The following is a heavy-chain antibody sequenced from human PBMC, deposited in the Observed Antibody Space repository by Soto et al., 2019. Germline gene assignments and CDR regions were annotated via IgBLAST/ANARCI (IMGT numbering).Heavy chain of an antibody. Sequence: PGESLKISCKGAGYSFTSYWISGGRQMPGKGLEWMGRIDPSGSYTNYSPSLQGHVTISADKSISTAYLQWSSLKASDTAMYYCATLALYDFWRGPPGNDWGQGTLVTVSS. V-gene: IGHV5-10-1*01. CDR2: IDPSGSYT. J-gene: IGHJ4*02. CDR1: GYSFTSYW. D-gene: IGHD3-3*01. CDR3: ATLALYDFWRGPPGND.